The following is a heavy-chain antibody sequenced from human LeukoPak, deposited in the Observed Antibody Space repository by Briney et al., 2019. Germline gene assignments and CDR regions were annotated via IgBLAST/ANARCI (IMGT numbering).Heavy chain of an antibody. J-gene: IGHJ4*02. Sequence: SETLSLTCTVSGGSISSGDYYWSWIRQPPGKGLEWIGYIYYSGSTYYNPSLKSRVTISVDTSRNQFSLKLSSVTAADTAVCYCARALTGTTPFDYWGQGTLVTVSS. V-gene: IGHV4-30-4*08. D-gene: IGHD1-7*01. CDR1: GGSISSGDYY. CDR2: IYYSGST. CDR3: ARALTGTTPFDY.